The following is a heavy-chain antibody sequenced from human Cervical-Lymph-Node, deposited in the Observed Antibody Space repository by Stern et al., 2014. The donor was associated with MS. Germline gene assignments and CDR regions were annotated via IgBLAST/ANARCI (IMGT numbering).Heavy chain of an antibody. CDR1: GFTFSLYA. V-gene: IGHV3-23*04. CDR3: AKEGIAVASFDY. CDR2: ISGTDSST. J-gene: IGHJ4*02. Sequence: EVQLVQSGGDLAPPGGSLGLSCAVSGFTFSLYAMSWVRQAPGKGLEWVSAISGTDSSTYYAETVKGRFTISRDNSKYTLYLQMNNLRAEDTAVYYCAKEGIAVASFDYWGQGTLVTVSS. D-gene: IGHD6-19*01.